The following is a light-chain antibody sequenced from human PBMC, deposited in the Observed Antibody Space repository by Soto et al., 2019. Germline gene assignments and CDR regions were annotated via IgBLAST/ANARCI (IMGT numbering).Light chain of an antibody. CDR1: QSVSSY. CDR2: DAS. J-gene: IGKJ3*01. V-gene: IGKV3-11*01. Sequence: EIVLTQSPATLSLSPGERATLSCRASQSVSSYLDWYQQKPGQAPRLLIYDASSRATGIPARFSGSWSGTDFTLTISRLEPEDFAVYYCQQRSKSYTFGPGTNVYI. CDR3: QQRSKSYT.